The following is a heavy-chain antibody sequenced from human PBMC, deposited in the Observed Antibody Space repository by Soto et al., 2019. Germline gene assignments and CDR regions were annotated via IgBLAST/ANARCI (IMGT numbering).Heavy chain of an antibody. CDR1: GYTFTSYA. Sequence: ASVKVSCKASGYTFTSYAMHWVRQAPGQRLEWMRWINAGNGNTKYSQKFQGRVTITRDTSASTAYMELSSLRSEDTAVYYCARDSGGSKASYYFDYWGQGTLVTVSS. V-gene: IGHV1-3*01. J-gene: IGHJ4*02. CDR3: ARDSGGSKASYYFDY. D-gene: IGHD3-10*01. CDR2: INAGNGNT.